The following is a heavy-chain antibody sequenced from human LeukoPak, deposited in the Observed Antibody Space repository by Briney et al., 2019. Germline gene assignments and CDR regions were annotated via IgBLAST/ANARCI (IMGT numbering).Heavy chain of an antibody. CDR1: GGTFSSYA. CDR3: AVALGSSGYYRDY. Sequence: SVKVSCTASGGTFSSYAISWVRQAPGQGLEWMGGIIPIFGTANYAQKFQGRVTITADESTSTAYMELSSLRSEDTAVYYCAVALGSSGYYRDYWGQGTLVTVSS. D-gene: IGHD3-22*01. V-gene: IGHV1-69*01. J-gene: IGHJ4*02. CDR2: IIPIFGTA.